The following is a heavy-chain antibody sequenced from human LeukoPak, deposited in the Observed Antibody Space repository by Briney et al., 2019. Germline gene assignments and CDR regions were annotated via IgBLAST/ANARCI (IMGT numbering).Heavy chain of an antibody. V-gene: IGHV4-59*01. CDR1: GVSISSYY. J-gene: IGHJ6*02. Sequence: AETLSLTCTVSGVSISSYYWSWIRQPPGKGLEWIGDIYYSGSSNYNSSLKSRVTISVDTSKNQFSLKLSSVAAADADVYYCARAGGRWSQLRYYYYDYGMDVWGQGTTVSVSS. CDR2: IYYSGSS. CDR3: ARAGGRWSQLRYYYYDYGMDV. D-gene: IGHD4-23*01.